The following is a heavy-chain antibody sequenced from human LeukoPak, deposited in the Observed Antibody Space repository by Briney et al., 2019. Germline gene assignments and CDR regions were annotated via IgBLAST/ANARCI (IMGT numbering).Heavy chain of an antibody. V-gene: IGHV3-13*01. CDR1: GFTFSSYD. CDR3: ARDSGSGYSDY. J-gene: IGHJ4*02. Sequence: GGSLRLSCAASGFTFSSYDMHWVRQATGKGLEWVSAIGTAGDTYYPGSVKGRFTISRENAKNSLYLQMNSLRAGDTAVYYCARDSGSGYSDYWGQGTLVTVSS. CDR2: IGTAGDT. D-gene: IGHD3-3*01.